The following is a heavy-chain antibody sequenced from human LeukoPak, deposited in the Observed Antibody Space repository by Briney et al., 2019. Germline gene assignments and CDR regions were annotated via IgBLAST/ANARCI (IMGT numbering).Heavy chain of an antibody. CDR1: GGSISSGGYY. D-gene: IGHD3-10*01. CDR3: AAVRDYDAFDI. CDR2: IYDRGST. J-gene: IGHJ3*02. Sequence: SETLSLTSTVSGGSISSGGYYWSWIRQHPGKGLEWIGYIYDRGSTYYNPSLKSRVSVSVDTSKNQFSLKLSSVTAADTAVYYCAAVRDYDAFDIWGQGTMVTVSS. V-gene: IGHV4-31*03.